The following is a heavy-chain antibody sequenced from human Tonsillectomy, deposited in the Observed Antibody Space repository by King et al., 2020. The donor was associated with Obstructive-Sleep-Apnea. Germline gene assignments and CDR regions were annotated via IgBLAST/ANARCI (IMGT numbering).Heavy chain of an antibody. J-gene: IGHJ6*02. Sequence: VQLVESGAEVKKPGASVKVSCKASGYTFTSYYMHWVRQAPGQGLEWMGIINPSGGSTSYAQKFQGRVTMTRDTSPSTGYMELSSLRSEDTAVYYCARDLLLWFGELLYSTYGMDVWGQGTTVTVSS. CDR1: GYTFTSYY. CDR3: ARDLLLWFGELLYSTYGMDV. V-gene: IGHV1-46*01. CDR2: INPSGGST. D-gene: IGHD3-10*01.